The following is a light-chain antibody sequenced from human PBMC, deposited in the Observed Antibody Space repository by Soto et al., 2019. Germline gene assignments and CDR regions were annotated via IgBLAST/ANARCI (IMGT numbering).Light chain of an antibody. CDR2: LNSDGSH. CDR3: QTWGTGIWV. V-gene: IGLV4-69*01. Sequence: QPVLTQSPSASASLGASVKLTCTLSSGHSTYAITWHQQQPEKDPRYLMKLNSDGSHSKGDGIPDRFSGSSSGAERYLTISSLQSEDEADYYCQTWGTGIWVFGGGTKVTVL. CDR1: SGHSTYA. J-gene: IGLJ3*02.